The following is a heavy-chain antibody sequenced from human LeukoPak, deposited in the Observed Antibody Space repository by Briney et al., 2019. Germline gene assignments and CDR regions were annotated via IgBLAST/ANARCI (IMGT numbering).Heavy chain of an antibody. CDR1: GYTFNDYY. Sequence: VSVKVSCKTSGYTFNDYYIHWVRQAPGQGPEWMAWINPKSGGTNFAQKFQGRVSLTRGTSISTAYMELSRLISDDTAVYYCAKGRVYRSVWYPLYNDAFDIWGQGTMVTVSS. D-gene: IGHD6-19*01. V-gene: IGHV1-2*02. CDR2: INPKSGGT. J-gene: IGHJ3*02. CDR3: AKGRVYRSVWYPLYNDAFDI.